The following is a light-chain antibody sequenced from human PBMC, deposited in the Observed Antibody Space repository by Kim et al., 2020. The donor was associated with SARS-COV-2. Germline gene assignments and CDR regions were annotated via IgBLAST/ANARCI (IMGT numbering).Light chain of an antibody. J-gene: IGLJ3*02. CDR2: DNN. Sequence: GQKVTISGSGGSTNIGNNYVSWYQHLPGTTPKLLIYDNNKRSSGVPDRFSGFKSGTSATLGIIGLQTGDEADYYCGTWDSRLSAWVFGGGTKLTVL. V-gene: IGLV1-51*01. CDR1: STNIGNNY. CDR3: GTWDSRLSAWV.